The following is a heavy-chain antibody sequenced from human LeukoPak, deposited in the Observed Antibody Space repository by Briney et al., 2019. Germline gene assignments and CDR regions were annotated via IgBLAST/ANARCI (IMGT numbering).Heavy chain of an antibody. CDR3: ARVRWFGESGVDY. J-gene: IGHJ4*02. V-gene: IGHV3-53*01. D-gene: IGHD3-10*01. CDR1: AFTFSSYA. CDR2: IYSGGST. Sequence: GGSLRLSCAASAFTFSSYAMTWVRQAPGKGLEWVSVIYSGGSTYYADSVKGRFTISRDNSKNTLYLQMNSLRAEDTAVYYCARVRWFGESGVDYWGQGTLVTVSS.